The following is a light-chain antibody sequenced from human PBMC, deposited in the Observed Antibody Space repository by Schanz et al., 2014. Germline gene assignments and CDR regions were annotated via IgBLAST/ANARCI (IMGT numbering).Light chain of an antibody. V-gene: IGKV3-15*01. CDR1: QSVSSN. J-gene: IGKJ1*01. CDR2: GAS. Sequence: EILLTQSPATLSLSPGERATLSCGASQSVSSNLAWYQQKPGQAPRLLIYGASTRATGIPARFSGSGSETEFTLTISSLQSEDVAVYSCQQYNNWPPWTFGQGTKVEIK. CDR3: QQYNNWPPWT.